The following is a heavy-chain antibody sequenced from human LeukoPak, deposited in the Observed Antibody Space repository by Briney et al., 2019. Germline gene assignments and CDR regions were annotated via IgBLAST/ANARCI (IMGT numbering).Heavy chain of an antibody. CDR2: ISYDGSNK. V-gene: IGHV3-30*03. J-gene: IGHJ3*02. CDR3: ARESLGGGDDAFDI. D-gene: IGHD2-21*01. Sequence: GGSLRLSCAASGFTFSDYNMHWVRQAPGKGLEWVAVISYDGSNKYYADSVKGRFTISRDNSKNTLYLQMNSLTAEDTAVYYCARESLGGGDDAFDIWGQGTMVTVSS. CDR1: GFTFSDYN.